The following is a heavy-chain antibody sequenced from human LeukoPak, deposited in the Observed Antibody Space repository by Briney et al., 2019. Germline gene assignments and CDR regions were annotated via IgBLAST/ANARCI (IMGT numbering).Heavy chain of an antibody. CDR1: GGPFSSYA. CDR3: ARGRGLANYYYDMDV. CDR2: IIPIFGTA. J-gene: IGHJ6*03. D-gene: IGHD3-10*01. V-gene: IGHV1-69*05. Sequence: SVKVSCKASGGPFSSYAISWVRQAPGQGLEWMGGIIPIFGTANYAQKFQGRVTITTDESTSTAYMELSNLRSVDTAVYYCARGRGLANYYYDMDVWGKGTTVTVSS.